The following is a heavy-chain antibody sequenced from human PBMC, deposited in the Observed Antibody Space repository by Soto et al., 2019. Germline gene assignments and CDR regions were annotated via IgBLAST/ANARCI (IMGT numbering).Heavy chain of an antibody. V-gene: IGHV1-18*01. Sequence: ASLKVPCKASGYTFTSYGISWVRQAPGQGLEWMGWISAYNGNTNYAQKLQGRVTMTTDTSTSTAYMELRSLRSDDTAVYYCARVGFNWNDASNWFDPWGQGTLVTVSS. J-gene: IGHJ5*02. D-gene: IGHD1-20*01. CDR3: ARVGFNWNDASNWFDP. CDR2: ISAYNGNT. CDR1: GYTFTSYG.